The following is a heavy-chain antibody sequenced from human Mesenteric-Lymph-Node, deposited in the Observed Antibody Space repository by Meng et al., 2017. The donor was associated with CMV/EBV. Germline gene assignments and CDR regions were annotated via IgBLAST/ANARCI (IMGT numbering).Heavy chain of an antibody. CDR3: AHSGYDFWSGYPSWFDP. CDR1: FSLSTSGVG. J-gene: IGHJ5*02. V-gene: IGHV2-5*01. D-gene: IGHD3-3*01. Sequence: FSLSTSGVGVGWIRQPPGKALEWLALIYWNDDKRYSTSLKSRLTITKDTSKNQVVLTMTNMDPVDTATYYCAHSGYDFWSGYPSWFDPWGQGTLVTVSS. CDR2: IYWNDDK.